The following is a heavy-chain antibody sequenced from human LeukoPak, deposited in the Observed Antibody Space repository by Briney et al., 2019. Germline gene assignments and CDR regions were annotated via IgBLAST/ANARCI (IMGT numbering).Heavy chain of an antibody. CDR2: INNDGSST. J-gene: IGHJ4*02. Sequence: GGSLRLSCAASGFSFTTYWMHWVRRAPGKGLVWVSRINNDGSSTRYADSGKGRFTISRDNAQNTVYMQMNSLRVEDTAVYYCATGYSYGNFDSWGQGTLVTVSS. CDR3: ATGYSYGNFDS. V-gene: IGHV3-74*01. D-gene: IGHD5-18*01. CDR1: GFSFTTYW.